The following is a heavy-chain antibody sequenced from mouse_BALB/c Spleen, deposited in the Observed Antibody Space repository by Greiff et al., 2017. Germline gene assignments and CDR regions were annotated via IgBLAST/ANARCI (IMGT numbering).Heavy chain of an antibody. Sequence: VKLQQSGPGLVQPSQSLSITCTVSGFSLTSYGVHWVRQSPGKGLEWLGVIWSGGSTDYNAAFISRLSISKDNSKSQVFFKMNSLQANDTAIYYCARGLSSGTYYAMDYWGQGTSVTVSS. CDR1: GFSLTSYG. D-gene: IGHD4-1*01. CDR3: ARGLSSGTYYAMDY. V-gene: IGHV2-2*02. J-gene: IGHJ4*01. CDR2: IWSGGST.